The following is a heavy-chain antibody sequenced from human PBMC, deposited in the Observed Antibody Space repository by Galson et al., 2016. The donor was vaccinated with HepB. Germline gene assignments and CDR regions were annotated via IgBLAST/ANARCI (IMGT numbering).Heavy chain of an antibody. CDR3: ATEGYSSCRCGCFNL. D-gene: IGHD6-19*01. J-gene: IGHJ3*01. CDR1: GFTFEGYV. Sequence: SLRLSCAASGFTFEGYVIHWVRQAPGKGLEWVATISYDGSKYYPDSLKGRFSVSWDNSDITVYLQMSSLSADDPAVYFGATEGYSSCRCGCFNLWGQETTVRVSS. CDR2: ISYDGSK. V-gene: IGHV3-30*03.